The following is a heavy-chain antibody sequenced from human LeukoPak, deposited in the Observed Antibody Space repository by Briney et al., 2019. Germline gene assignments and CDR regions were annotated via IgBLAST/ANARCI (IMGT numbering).Heavy chain of an antibody. V-gene: IGHV3-30*01. D-gene: IGHD6-13*01. CDR3: AGAGITAASTFDY. Sequence: AGSLRLSCAASGFTFSSYAMHWVRQAPGKGLEWVAVISYVGSNKYYAASVKGRFTISRDNSKNTLYLQMNSPGSEDTAEYYRAGAGITAASTFDYWGQGTLVTVSS. J-gene: IGHJ4*02. CDR2: ISYVGSNK. CDR1: GFTFSSYA.